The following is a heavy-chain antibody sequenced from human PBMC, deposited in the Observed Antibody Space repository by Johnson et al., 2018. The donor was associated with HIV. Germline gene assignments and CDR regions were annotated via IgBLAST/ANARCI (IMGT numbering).Heavy chain of an antibody. D-gene: IGHD3-10*01. CDR1: GFTFSSYG. V-gene: IGHV3-30*02. J-gene: IGHJ3*02. CDR3: ARAGKWSGDAFDI. Sequence: QVQLVESGGGVVQPGGSLRLSCAASGFTFSSYGMHWVRQAPGKGLEWVAFIRYDGSNKYYADSVKGRFTISRDNSKKMLYLHMNSLRAEDTAVYYCARAGKWSGDAFDIWGQGTTVTVSS. CDR2: IRYDGSNK.